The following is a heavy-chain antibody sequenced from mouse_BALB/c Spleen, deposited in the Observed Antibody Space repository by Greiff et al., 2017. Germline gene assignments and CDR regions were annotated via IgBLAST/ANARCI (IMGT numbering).Heavy chain of an antibody. Sequence: QVQLQQPGAELVKPGASVKMSCKASGYTFTSYNMHWVKQTPGQGLEWIGAIYPGNGDTSYNQKFKGKATLTADKSSSTAYMQLSSLTSEDSAVYYCARGIYDGTAYWGQGTLVTVSA. CDR1: GYTFTSYN. D-gene: IGHD2-3*01. CDR2: IYPGNGDT. V-gene: IGHV1-12*01. J-gene: IGHJ3*01. CDR3: ARGIYDGTAY.